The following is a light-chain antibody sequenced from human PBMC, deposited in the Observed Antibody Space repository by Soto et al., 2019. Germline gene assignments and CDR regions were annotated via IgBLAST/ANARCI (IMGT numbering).Light chain of an antibody. Sequence: EIVLTQSPGSLSLSPGEGSTLSCRASETIKKNYLAWYQQQPGQAPRLLIYAASRRATGIPDRFSGGGSGTDFPLTISRLEPEDIAVFYCQQYAESPITFAQGTRLEIK. CDR3: QQYAESPIT. J-gene: IGKJ5*01. CDR2: AAS. V-gene: IGKV3-20*01. CDR1: ETIKKNY.